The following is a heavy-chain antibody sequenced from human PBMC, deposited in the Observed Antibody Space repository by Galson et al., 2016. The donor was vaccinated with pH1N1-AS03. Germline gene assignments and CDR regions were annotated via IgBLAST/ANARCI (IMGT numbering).Heavy chain of an antibody. CDR3: TRMVGALGYYGMDV. CDR2: IYWDGDK. D-gene: IGHD3-10*01. J-gene: IGHJ6*02. V-gene: IGHV2-5*02. CDR1: GFALSTTGEG. Sequence: LVKPTQTLTLTCTFSGFALSTTGEGVGWVRQPPGKALEWLALIYWDGDKTYTPSLKSRLSITKGTSIYQVVLTMTNMDPVDTGTYYCTRMVGALGYYGMDVWGQGTTVTVSS.